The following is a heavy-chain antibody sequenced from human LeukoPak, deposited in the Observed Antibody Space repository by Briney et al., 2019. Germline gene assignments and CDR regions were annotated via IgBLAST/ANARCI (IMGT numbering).Heavy chain of an antibody. CDR1: GGSIIGYY. D-gene: IGHD3-16*01. CDR3: ARDLAGEWGNYFDY. J-gene: IGHJ4*02. CDR2: VHYSGST. V-gene: IGHV4-59*12. Sequence: KPSETLSLTRTVSGGSIIGYYWNWVRHRPGRGLEWIGYVHYSGSTKYNSSLNNRAIISIDTSKNQFSLRLTSVTPADTAVYYCARDLAGEWGNYFDYWGQGIVVTVPS.